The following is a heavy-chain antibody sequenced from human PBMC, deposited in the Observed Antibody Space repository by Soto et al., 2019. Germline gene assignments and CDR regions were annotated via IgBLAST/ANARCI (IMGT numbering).Heavy chain of an antibody. Sequence: QVQLQESGPGLVKPSETLSLTCTVSGGSLSSYYWSWIRRPPGMGLEWIASISYSGTTNYNSSLKSRVTISIDTSKNQFSLKFNSVTAADTAVYYCAREGYHFGPFDYWSQGALVTVSS. CDR3: AREGYHFGPFDY. CDR1: GGSLSSYY. D-gene: IGHD5-18*01. J-gene: IGHJ4*02. V-gene: IGHV4-59*01. CDR2: ISYSGTT.